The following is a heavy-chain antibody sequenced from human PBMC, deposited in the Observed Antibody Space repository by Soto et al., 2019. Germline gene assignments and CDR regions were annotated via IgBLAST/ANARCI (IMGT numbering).Heavy chain of an antibody. CDR3: ARSGYSYGPNPLLY. Sequence: PSETLSLTCTVSGASISSGGYYWGWIRQHPGKGLEWIGFIYYIGTSYYNPSLESRITLSVDTSKNHFSLNLTSVTAADTAVYYCARSGYSYGPNPLLYWGQGTLVTVSS. V-gene: IGHV4-31*03. D-gene: IGHD5-18*01. CDR1: GASISSGGYY. CDR2: IYYIGTS. J-gene: IGHJ4*02.